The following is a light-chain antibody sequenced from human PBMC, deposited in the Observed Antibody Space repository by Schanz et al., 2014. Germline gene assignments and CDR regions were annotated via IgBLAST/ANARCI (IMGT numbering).Light chain of an antibody. CDR1: SSDVGGYNY. J-gene: IGLJ2*01. Sequence: QSVLTQPPSASGSLGQSVTISCTGTSSDVGGYNYVSWYRQHPGKAPKLMIYEVTKRPSGVPDRFSGSKSGNTASLTVSGLQAEDEADYYCSSYAGSNNWRVFGGGTKLTVL. V-gene: IGLV2-8*01. CDR2: EVT. CDR3: SSYAGSNNWRV.